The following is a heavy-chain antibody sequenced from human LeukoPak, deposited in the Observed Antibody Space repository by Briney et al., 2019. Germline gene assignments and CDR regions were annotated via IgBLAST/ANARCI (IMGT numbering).Heavy chain of an antibody. CDR1: GYTFTSYD. CDR2: MNPNSGNT. CDR3: ARAITIFGVVIAAFDY. Sequence: ASVKVSCKASGYTFTSYDINWVRQATGQGLEWMGWMNPNSGNTGYAQKFQGRVTMTRDTSISTAYMELSRLRSDDTAVYYCARAITIFGVVIAAFDYWGQGTLVTVSS. D-gene: IGHD3-3*01. V-gene: IGHV1-8*01. J-gene: IGHJ4*02.